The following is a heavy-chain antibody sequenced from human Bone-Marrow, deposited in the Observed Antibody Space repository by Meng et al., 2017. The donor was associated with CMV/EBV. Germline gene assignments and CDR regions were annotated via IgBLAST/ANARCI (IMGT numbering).Heavy chain of an antibody. CDR3: LTYYDFWSGYYTNAFDY. D-gene: IGHD3-3*01. J-gene: IGHJ4*02. CDR2: IKSKTDGGTT. Sequence: FSNAWMSWVRQAPGKGLEWVGRIKSKTDGGTTDYAAPVKGRFTISRDDSKNTLYLQMSSLKTEDTAVYYCLTYYDFWSGYYTNAFDYWGQGTLVTVSS. CDR1: FSNAW. V-gene: IGHV3-15*01.